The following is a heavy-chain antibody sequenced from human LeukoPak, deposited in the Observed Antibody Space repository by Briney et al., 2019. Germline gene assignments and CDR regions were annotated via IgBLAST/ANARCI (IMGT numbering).Heavy chain of an antibody. D-gene: IGHD1-26*01. J-gene: IGHJ6*02. CDR2: TYYSGST. CDR3: VRLGVGAPHRLLDV. CDR1: GGSISSYY. V-gene: IGHV4-59*08. Sequence: SETLSLTCSVSGGSISSYYWSWIRQPPGKGLEWIWYTYYSGSTNYNPSLKSRVTISGDTSKNQFSLKLSSVTAADTAVYYCVRLGVGAPHRLLDVWGQGTTVTVSS.